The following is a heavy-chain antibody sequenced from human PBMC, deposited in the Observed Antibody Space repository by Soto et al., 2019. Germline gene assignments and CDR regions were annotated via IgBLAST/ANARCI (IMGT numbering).Heavy chain of an antibody. CDR1: GFSFSSSA. J-gene: IGHJ5*02. CDR2: ISESGDNT. Sequence: EVQLLESGAGSAQPGGSVRLSCAASGFSFSSSAMSWVRQAPGKGLEWVSAISESGDNTFYADSVKGRFTISRENSNNALYLQMDTLSAENTAVYFGAKGGYTYGLEPWGQRTLVSVSS. V-gene: IGHV3-23*01. CDR3: AKGGYTYGLEP. D-gene: IGHD5-18*01.